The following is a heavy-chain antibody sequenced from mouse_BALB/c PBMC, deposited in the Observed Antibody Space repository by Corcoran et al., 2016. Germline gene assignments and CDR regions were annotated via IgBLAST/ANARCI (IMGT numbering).Heavy chain of an antibody. V-gene: IGHV9-1*02. CDR3: AREPDAMDY. CDR1: GYTFPNSG. Sequence: QIQLVQSGPALKQPGETVKISCQASGYTFPNSGMNWVKQAPGKGLQWMGWINTYTGEPTYADDFKGRFAFSLETSASTAYLQIHNLKNEDMATYFCAREPDAMDYWGQGTSVTVSS. J-gene: IGHJ4*01. CDR2: INTYTGEP.